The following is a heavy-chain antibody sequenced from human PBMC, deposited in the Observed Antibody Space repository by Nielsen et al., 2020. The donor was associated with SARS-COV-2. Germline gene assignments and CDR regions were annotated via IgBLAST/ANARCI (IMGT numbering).Heavy chain of an antibody. CDR1: GFTFSSYA. CDR2: ISFDGTNK. Sequence: GESLKISCAASGFTFSSYAMSWVRQAPGKGLEWAAVISFDGTNKYYADSVKGRFTISRDNSKNTLFLQMNRLRPEDTAVYYCAKDPGYCSGGSCSIEHWGQGTLVTVSS. D-gene: IGHD2-15*01. J-gene: IGHJ1*01. CDR3: AKDPGYCSGGSCSIEH. V-gene: IGHV3-30*18.